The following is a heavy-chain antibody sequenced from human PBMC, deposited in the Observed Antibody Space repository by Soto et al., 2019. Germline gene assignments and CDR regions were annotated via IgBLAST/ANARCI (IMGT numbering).Heavy chain of an antibody. V-gene: IGHV4-4*07. D-gene: IGHD6-13*01. CDR3: ARDGGIAAAGYRNWFDP. CDR2: IYTSGST. J-gene: IGHJ5*02. Sequence: SETLSLTCTVSGGSISSYYWSWIRQPAGKGLEWIGRIYTSGSTNYNPSLKSRVTMSVDTSKNQFSLKLSSVTAADTAVYYYARDGGIAAAGYRNWFDPWGQGTLVTVSS. CDR1: GGSISSYY.